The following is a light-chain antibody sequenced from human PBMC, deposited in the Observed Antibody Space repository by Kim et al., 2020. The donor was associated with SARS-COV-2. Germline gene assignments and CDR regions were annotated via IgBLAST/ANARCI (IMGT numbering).Light chain of an antibody. CDR3: QQYKSYPPT. CDR1: QDVNIY. CDR2: AAS. V-gene: IGKV1-16*02. J-gene: IGKJ5*01. Sequence: DIQMTQSPSSLSASIGDRVTITCRASQDVNIYIAWFQQKPGKAPKSLIYAASSLQTGVPSKFSGSGSKTDFTLTIVNLQPEDFAIYYCQQYKSYPPTFGQGTRLEIK.